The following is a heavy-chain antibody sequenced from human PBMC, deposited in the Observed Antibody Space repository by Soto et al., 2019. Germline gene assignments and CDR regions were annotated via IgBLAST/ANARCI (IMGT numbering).Heavy chain of an antibody. Sequence: QVQLVESGGGVVQPGRSLRLSCAASGFTFSSYAMHWVRQAPGKGLEWVAVISYDGSNKYYADSVKGRFTISRDNSKNTLYLQMNSLRAEDTAVYYCARGIVLVPAAHDYWGQGTLVTVSS. CDR3: ARGIVLVPAAHDY. CDR2: ISYDGSNK. CDR1: GFTFSSYA. D-gene: IGHD2-2*01. J-gene: IGHJ4*02. V-gene: IGHV3-30-3*01.